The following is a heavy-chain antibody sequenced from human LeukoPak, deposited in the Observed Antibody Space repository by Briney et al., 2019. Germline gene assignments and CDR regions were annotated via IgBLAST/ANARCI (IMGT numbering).Heavy chain of an antibody. J-gene: IGHJ6*03. Sequence: GGSLRLSCAASGFTFSSYWMSWVRQAPGKGLEWVANINQDGSEKYYVDSVKGRFTISRDNAKNSLYLQMNSLRAEDTAVYYCARMTYYDILTGSQGYMDVWGKGTTVTISS. CDR2: INQDGSEK. CDR1: GFTFSSYW. V-gene: IGHV3-7*01. D-gene: IGHD3-9*01. CDR3: ARMTYYDILTGSQGYMDV.